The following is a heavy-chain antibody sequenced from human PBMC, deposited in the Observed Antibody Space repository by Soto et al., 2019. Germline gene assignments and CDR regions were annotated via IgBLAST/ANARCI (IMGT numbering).Heavy chain of an antibody. D-gene: IGHD6-19*01. V-gene: IGHV1-24*01. CDR2: FDPEDGET. J-gene: IGHJ6*02. CDR3: ATDLSAVDGTGNYYYYGMDV. CDR1: GYTLTELS. Sequence: ASVKVSCKVSGYTLTELSMHWVRQAPGKGLEWMGGFDPEDGETIYAQKFQGRVTMTEDTSTDTAYMELSSLRSEDTAVYYCATDLSAVDGTGNYYYYGMDVWGQGTTVTVS.